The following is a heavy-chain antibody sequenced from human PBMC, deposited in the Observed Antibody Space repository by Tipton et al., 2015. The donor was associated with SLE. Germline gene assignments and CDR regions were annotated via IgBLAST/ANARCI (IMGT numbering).Heavy chain of an antibody. CDR1: GFAFNNYA. CDR2: ISGSGGAA. Sequence: GSLRLSCAASGFAFNNYAMTWVRQAPGKGLEWLSVISGSGGAAYYADSVKGRFTIFRDNSRNTVYLQMNGLRADDTAVYYCARDYSGSGRLDVWGQGTTVTASS. J-gene: IGHJ6*02. D-gene: IGHD3-10*01. CDR3: ARDYSGSGRLDV. V-gene: IGHV3-23*01.